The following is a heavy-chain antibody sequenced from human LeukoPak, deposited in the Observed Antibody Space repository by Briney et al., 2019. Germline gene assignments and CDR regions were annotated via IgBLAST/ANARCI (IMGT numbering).Heavy chain of an antibody. V-gene: IGHV3-30-3*01. CDR1: GFTFSSYA. J-gene: IGHJ4*02. CDR3: ASGYSKQPFDY. D-gene: IGHD6-13*01. Sequence: GGSLRLSCAASGFTFSSYAMHWVRQAPGKGLEWVAVISYDGSNKYYADSVKGRFTISRDNSKNTLYLQMNSLRAEDTAVYYCASGYSKQPFDYWGQGTLVTVSS. CDR2: ISYDGSNK.